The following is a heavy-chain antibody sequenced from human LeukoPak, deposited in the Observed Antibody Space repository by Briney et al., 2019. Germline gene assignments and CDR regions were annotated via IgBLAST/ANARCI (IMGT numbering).Heavy chain of an antibody. V-gene: IGHV1-69*13. CDR1: GGTFSSYA. D-gene: IGHD3-22*01. CDR3: ARGQSAYYFDTRGERFDS. Sequence: ASVKVSCKASGGTFSSYAISWVRQAPGQGLEWMGGIIPIFGTANYAQKFQGRVTITADESTSTAYMELSSLRSEDTAVYYCARGQSAYYFDTRGERFDSWGQGTLLTVSS. CDR2: IIPIFGTA. J-gene: IGHJ4*02.